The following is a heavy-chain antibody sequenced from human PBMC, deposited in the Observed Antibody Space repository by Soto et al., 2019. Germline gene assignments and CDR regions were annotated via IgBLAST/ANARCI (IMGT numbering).Heavy chain of an antibody. CDR2: ISFDGSNK. CDR3: ARGMGYSYRTGYGLDV. V-gene: IGHV3-30-3*01. Sequence: PVGSLRLSCEASGFNFGSYAMHWVRQTPGKGLEWVAVISFDGSNKFYAESVKGRITISRDNSKNTLFLQMNSLRPEDTAVYYCARGMGYSYRTGYGLDVWGQGTTVTVSS. J-gene: IGHJ6*02. CDR1: GFNFGSYA. D-gene: IGHD5-18*01.